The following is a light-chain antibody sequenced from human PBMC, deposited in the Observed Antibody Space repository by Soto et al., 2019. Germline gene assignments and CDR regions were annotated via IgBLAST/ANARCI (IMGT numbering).Light chain of an antibody. CDR1: QSVNIN. CDR3: QQYNDWPPMYT. Sequence: EILMTQSPATLSVSPGERATLSCRASQSVNINLAWYQQKPGQAPRLLIYGASTRATDIPARFSGSGSGTEFTLTISSLQSEDFAIYYCQQYNDWPPMYTFGQG. J-gene: IGKJ2*01. CDR2: GAS. V-gene: IGKV3-15*01.